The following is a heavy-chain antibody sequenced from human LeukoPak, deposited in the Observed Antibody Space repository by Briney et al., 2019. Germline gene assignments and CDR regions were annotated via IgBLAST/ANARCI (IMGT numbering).Heavy chain of an antibody. CDR2: IYTSGST. D-gene: IGHD2-2*03. CDR1: GGSISSYY. V-gene: IGHV4-4*07. CDR3: ARHLDIVVVPAALFDP. Sequence: PSETLSLTCTVSGGSISSYYWSWIRQPAGKGLEWIGRIYTSGSTNYNPSLKSRVTMSVDTSKNQFSLKLSSVTAADTAVYYCARHLDIVVVPAALFDPWGQGTLVTVSS. J-gene: IGHJ5*02.